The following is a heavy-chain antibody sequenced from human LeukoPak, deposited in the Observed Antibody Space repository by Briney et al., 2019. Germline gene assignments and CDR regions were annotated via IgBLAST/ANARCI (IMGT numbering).Heavy chain of an antibody. V-gene: IGHV3-43*01. CDR1: GFTFRSYT. Sequence: PGGSLRLSCAASGFTFRSYTMHWVRQAPGKGLEWVSLITWDGTGAYYADSVKGRFTISRDNSKNSLYLQMNSLRTEDSALYYCAKDIRGGLGNYNYMDVWGKGTTVTISS. CDR3: AKDIRGGLGNYNYMDV. D-gene: IGHD3-10*01. CDR2: ITWDGTGA. J-gene: IGHJ6*03.